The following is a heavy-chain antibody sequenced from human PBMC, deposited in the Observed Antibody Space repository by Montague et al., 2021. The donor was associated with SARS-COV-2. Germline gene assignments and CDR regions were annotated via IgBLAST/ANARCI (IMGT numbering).Heavy chain of an antibody. J-gene: IGHJ4*02. CDR1: GDSVSSNIAT. V-gene: IGHV6-1*01. Sequence: CAISGDSVSSNIATWNWNRQSPSRGLEWLGRTYYRSKWYNDYAESVKSRITIDPDTSKHQFSLHLNSVTAEDTAVYYCARIPVGSKYYFDFWGQGTLVTVSS. CDR2: TYYRSKWYN. D-gene: IGHD2-2*01. CDR3: ARIPVGSKYYFDF.